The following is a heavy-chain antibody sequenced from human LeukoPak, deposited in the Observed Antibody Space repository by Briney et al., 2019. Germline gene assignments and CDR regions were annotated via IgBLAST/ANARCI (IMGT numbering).Heavy chain of an antibody. D-gene: IGHD2-15*01. Sequence: GASVKVSCKASGGTFSSYAISWVRQAPGQGLEWMGRIIPILGIANYAQKFQGRVTITADKSTSTAYMELSSLRSEDTAVYYCAGAHCSGGSCPFDYWGQGTLVTVSS. V-gene: IGHV1-69*04. CDR3: AGAHCSGGSCPFDY. CDR1: GGTFSSYA. CDR2: IIPILGIA. J-gene: IGHJ4*02.